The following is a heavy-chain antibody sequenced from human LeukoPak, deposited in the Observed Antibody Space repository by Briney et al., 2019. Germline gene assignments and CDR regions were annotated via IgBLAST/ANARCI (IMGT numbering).Heavy chain of an antibody. CDR2: ISSSGTII. J-gene: IGHJ6*02. CDR3: ARGARVRHSSSSDYYDYSGMDV. D-gene: IGHD6-13*01. CDR1: GFIFSSYE. Sequence: GGSPRLSCAASGFIFSSYEMNWVRQAPGKGLEWVSYISSSGTIIYDADSVKGRFTISRDNAKNSLYLRMNSLRAEDTAVYYCARGARVRHSSSSDYYDYSGMDVWGQGTTVTVSS. V-gene: IGHV3-48*03.